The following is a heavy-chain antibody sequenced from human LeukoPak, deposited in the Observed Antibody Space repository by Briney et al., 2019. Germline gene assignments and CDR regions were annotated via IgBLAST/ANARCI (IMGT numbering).Heavy chain of an antibody. D-gene: IGHD1-1*01. CDR2: ISYSGST. CDR1: GGSISSYY. V-gene: IGHV4-59*08. Sequence: SETLSLTCTVSGGSISSYYWSWLRQPPGKGLEWIGYISYSGSTYYNPSLKSRVTISVDTSKNQFSLKLSSVTAADTAVYYCARHEFRTTRDSWGQGTLVTVSS. CDR3: ARHEFRTTRDS. J-gene: IGHJ5*01.